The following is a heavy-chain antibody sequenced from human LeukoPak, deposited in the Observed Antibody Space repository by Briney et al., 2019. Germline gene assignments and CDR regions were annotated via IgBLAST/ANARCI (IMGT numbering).Heavy chain of an antibody. V-gene: IGHV4-59*12. CDR3: ARTPLRSTTAFDI. J-gene: IGHJ3*02. D-gene: IGHD3-3*01. Sequence: PSETLSLTCTVSGGSISSYYWSWIRQPPGKGLEWIGYIYYSGSTNYNPSLKSRVTISVDTSKNQFSLKLSSVTAADTAVYYCARTPLRSTTAFDIWGQGTMVTVSS. CDR1: GGSISSYY. CDR2: IYYSGST.